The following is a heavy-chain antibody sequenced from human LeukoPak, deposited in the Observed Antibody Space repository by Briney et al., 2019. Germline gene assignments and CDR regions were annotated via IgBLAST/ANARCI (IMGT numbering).Heavy chain of an antibody. V-gene: IGHV3-30*04. CDR1: GFTFSSYA. Sequence: GGSLRLSCAASGFTFSSYAMHWVRQAPGKGLEWVAVISYDGSNKYYADSVKGRFTISRDNSKNTLYLQMNSLRAEDTAVYYCARVAADPVNAFDIWGQGTMVTVSS. CDR3: ARVAADPVNAFDI. D-gene: IGHD6-13*01. CDR2: ISYDGSNK. J-gene: IGHJ3*02.